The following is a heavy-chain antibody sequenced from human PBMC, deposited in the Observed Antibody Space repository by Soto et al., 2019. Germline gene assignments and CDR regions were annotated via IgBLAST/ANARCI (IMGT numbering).Heavy chain of an antibody. V-gene: IGHV1-69*06. J-gene: IGHJ5*02. CDR2: IIPIFGTA. CDR1: GGTFSSYA. Sequence: SVKVSCKASGGTFSSYAISWVRQAPGQGLEWMGGIIPIFGTANYAQKFQGRVTITADKSTSTAYMELSSLRSEDTAVYYCARNSHTVTGWFDPWGQGTLVTVSP. CDR3: ARNSHTVTGWFDP. D-gene: IGHD4-17*01.